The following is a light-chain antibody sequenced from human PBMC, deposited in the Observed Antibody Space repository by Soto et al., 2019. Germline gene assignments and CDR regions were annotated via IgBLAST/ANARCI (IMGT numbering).Light chain of an antibody. V-gene: IGKV1-5*03. CDR3: QEYNAHSTYT. CDR1: QSISGW. Sequence: DIQMTQSPSTLYASVGDRVTITCRASQSISGWLAWYQQKPGKAPKLLIYKASRLQSGVSSRFSGSGSGKEFTLTISSPQPDGLATYYCQEYNAHSTYTFGQGTKLDIK. CDR2: KAS. J-gene: IGKJ2*01.